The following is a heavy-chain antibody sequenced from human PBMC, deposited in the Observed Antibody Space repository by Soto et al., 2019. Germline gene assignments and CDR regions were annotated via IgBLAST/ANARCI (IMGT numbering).Heavy chain of an antibody. CDR1: GFTCSSYG. V-gene: IGHV3-30*03. D-gene: IGHD3-16*01. CDR3: ARDWGPATYYFDY. Sequence: QVQLVESGGGVVQPGRSLRLSCAASGFTCSSYGMHWVRQAPGKGPEWVAVISYDGSNKYYADSVKGRFTISRDNSKNTLYLQMNSLRAEDTAVYYCARDWGPATYYFDYWGQGTLVTVSS. J-gene: IGHJ4*02. CDR2: ISYDGSNK.